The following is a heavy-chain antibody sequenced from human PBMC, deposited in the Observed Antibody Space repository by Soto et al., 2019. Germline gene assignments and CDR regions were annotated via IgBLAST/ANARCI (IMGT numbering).Heavy chain of an antibody. D-gene: IGHD3-9*01. CDR3: ASYHFLDLWTGSRHYMDV. V-gene: IGHV4-34*02. J-gene: IGHJ6*03. Sequence: QLHLEQWGAGLLNPSETLSLTCAVYGESLSGYYWRWVRQSPGKGLEWIGEINHSGTANYNPSLKTRVTISADASKHHFSLRLTSVTAADSAIYYCASYHFLDLWTGSRHYMDVWGRGTPVTVSS. CDR1: GESLSGYY. CDR2: INHSGTA.